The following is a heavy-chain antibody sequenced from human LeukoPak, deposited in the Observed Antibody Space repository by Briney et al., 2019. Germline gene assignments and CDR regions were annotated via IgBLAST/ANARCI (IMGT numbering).Heavy chain of an antibody. Sequence: SETLSLTCTVPGGSISSYYWSWIRQPAGKGLEWIGRIYTSGSTNYNPSLKSRVTMSVDTSKNQFSLKLSSVTAADTAVYYCARDRIAVAGVGFRYYYYYMDVWGKGTTVTISS. CDR1: GGSISSYY. CDR2: IYTSGST. CDR3: ARDRIAVAGVGFRYYYYYMDV. J-gene: IGHJ6*03. V-gene: IGHV4-4*07. D-gene: IGHD6-19*01.